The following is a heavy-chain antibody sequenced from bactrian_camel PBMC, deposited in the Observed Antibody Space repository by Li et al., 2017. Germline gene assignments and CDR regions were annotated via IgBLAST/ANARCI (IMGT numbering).Heavy chain of an antibody. CDR3: AVTRSANFCGLDAGRFSYGY. CDR2: IYTGTDRT. D-gene: IGHD2*01. V-gene: IGHV3S40*01. CDR1: GGTEDGFY. J-gene: IGHJ6*01. Sequence: DVQLVESGGGSVQAGGSVRLSCVTSGGTEDGFYVAWIRQAPGKGREGVASIYTGTDRTYYADSVKGRFTISRDDATNTVHLQMNSLKPEDTGMYVCAVTRSANFCGLDAGRFSYGYWGQGTQVTVS.